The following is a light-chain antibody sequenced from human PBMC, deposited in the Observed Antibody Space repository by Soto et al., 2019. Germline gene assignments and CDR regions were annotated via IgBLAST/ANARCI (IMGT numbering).Light chain of an antibody. CDR3: QQYNNWPLFT. V-gene: IGKV3-15*01. J-gene: IGKJ3*01. CDR2: GAS. CDR1: QSVRSN. Sequence: EIVMTQSPATLSVSPGERATLSCRSSQSVRSNLAWYQQKPGQAPRLLIYGASTRATDIPGRFSGSGSGTEFPLTISSRQSEDFAVYYCQQYNNWPLFTVGAGTKVDI.